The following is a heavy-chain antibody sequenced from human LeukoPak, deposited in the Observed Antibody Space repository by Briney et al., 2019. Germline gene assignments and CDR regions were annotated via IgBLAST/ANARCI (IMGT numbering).Heavy chain of an antibody. Sequence: GGSLRLSCAASGFTFGIYWMSWVRQAPGKGLEWVANIKQDGSEKFYVDSVKGRFTLSRDNAKNSLFLQMNSLRAEDTAVYYCARGRGGAAAYWGQGTLVTVSS. J-gene: IGHJ4*02. CDR2: IKQDGSEK. V-gene: IGHV3-7*05. CDR3: ARGRGGAAAY. CDR1: GFTFGIYW. D-gene: IGHD3-16*01.